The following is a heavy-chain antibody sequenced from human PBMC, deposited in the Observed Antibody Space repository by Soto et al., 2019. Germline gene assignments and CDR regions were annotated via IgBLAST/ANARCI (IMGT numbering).Heavy chain of an antibody. CDR3: ARDLYDCSSTSCYVNWLDP. CDR2: IIPIFGTA. CDR1: GGIFSSYA. V-gene: IGHV1-69*13. Sequence: GASVKVSCKASGGIFSSYAISWVRQAPGQGLEWMGGIIPIFGTANYAQKFQGRVTITADESTSTAYMELSSLRSEDTAVYYCARDLYDCSSTSCYVNWLDPWGQGTLVTVSS. D-gene: IGHD2-2*01. J-gene: IGHJ5*02.